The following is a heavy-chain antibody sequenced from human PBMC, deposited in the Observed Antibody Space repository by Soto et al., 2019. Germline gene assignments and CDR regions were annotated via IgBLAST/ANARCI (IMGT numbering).Heavy chain of an antibody. D-gene: IGHD2-8*01. CDR1: GYTFSRYG. CDR2: VSGYNGDT. V-gene: IGHV1-18*01. J-gene: IGHJ6*02. Sequence: ASVKVSCKASGYTFSRYGISWVRHAPGQGLEWMGWVSGYNGDTKYAQKVQGRVTMTIDTSTYTAYMELRSLTSDDTAKYYCAKNGQPPYYYYGMDVWGQGTTVTVSS. CDR3: AKNGQPPYYYYGMDV.